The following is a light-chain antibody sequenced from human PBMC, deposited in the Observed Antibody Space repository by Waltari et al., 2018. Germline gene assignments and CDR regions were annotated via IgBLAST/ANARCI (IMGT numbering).Light chain of an antibody. Sequence: EIVLTQSPGTLSLSPGDRATLPCRASQRVSSSYLAWYQQKPGRAPRLLIYGASSRATGIPDRFSDSGSGTDFTLTISRLEPEDFAVYYCLQYGTSPFTFGQGTKLEIK. J-gene: IGKJ2*01. CDR3: LQYGTSPFT. V-gene: IGKV3-20*01. CDR2: GAS. CDR1: QRVSSSY.